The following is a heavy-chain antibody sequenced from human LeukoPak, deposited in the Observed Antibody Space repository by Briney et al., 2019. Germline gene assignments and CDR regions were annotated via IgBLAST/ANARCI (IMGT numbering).Heavy chain of an antibody. D-gene: IGHD1-1*01. CDR2: IYTSGST. J-gene: IGHJ4*02. V-gene: IGHV4-4*07. Sequence: PSQTLSLTCTVSGGSISSYYWSWIRQPAGKGLEWIGRIYTSGSTNYNPSLKSRVTMSVDTSKNQFSLKLSSVTAADTAVYYCARDGDNWNEGNFDYWGQGTLVTVS. CDR3: ARDGDNWNEGNFDY. CDR1: GGSISSYY.